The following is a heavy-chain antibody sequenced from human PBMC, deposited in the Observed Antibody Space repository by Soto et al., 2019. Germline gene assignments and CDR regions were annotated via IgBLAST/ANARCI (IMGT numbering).Heavy chain of an antibody. CDR2: IIPILGIA. D-gene: IGHD3-22*01. Sequence: VQLVQSGAEVKKPGSSVKVSCKASGGTFSSYTISWVRQAPGQGLEWMGRIIPILGIANYAQKFQGRVTIIADKSTSTAYMELSSLRSEDTAVYYCARGLHYDSISLDDYWGQGTLVTVSS. J-gene: IGHJ4*02. CDR3: ARGLHYDSISLDDY. CDR1: GGTFSSYT. V-gene: IGHV1-69*02.